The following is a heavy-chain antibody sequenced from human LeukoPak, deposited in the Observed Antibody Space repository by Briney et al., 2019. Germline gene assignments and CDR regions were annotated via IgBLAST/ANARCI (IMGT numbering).Heavy chain of an antibody. CDR1: GGSISSGDYY. V-gene: IGHV4-30-4*08. J-gene: IGHJ4*02. CDR2: IYYSGST. D-gene: IGHD2-2*01. CDR3: AREGGSYCSSTSCYGLDY. Sequence: SQTLSLTCTVSGGSISSGDYYWSWIRQPPGKGLEWIGYIYYSGSTYYNPSLKSRVTISVDTSKNQFSLKLSSVTAADTAVYYCAREGGSYCSSTSCYGLDYWGQGTLVTVSS.